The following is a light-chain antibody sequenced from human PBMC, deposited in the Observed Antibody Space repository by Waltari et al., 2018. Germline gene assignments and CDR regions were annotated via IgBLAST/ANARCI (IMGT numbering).Light chain of an antibody. CDR1: RSNIGNNA. V-gene: IGLV1-36*01. CDR3: AAWDDSLKGVL. Sequence: QSVLTQTPSVSEAPRQRVTISCSGSRSNIGNNAVIWYQQVPGKAPKLLVFADDLLPSGVSDRFSGSKSGTSASLAISGLRSEDEGVYFCAAWDDSLKGVLFGGGTKLTVL. J-gene: IGLJ2*01. CDR2: ADD.